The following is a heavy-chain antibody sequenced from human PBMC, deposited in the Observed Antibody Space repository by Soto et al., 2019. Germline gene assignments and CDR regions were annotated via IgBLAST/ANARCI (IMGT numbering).Heavy chain of an antibody. CDR2: IYYSGST. CDR3: ARLRIGNFDY. CDR1: GGSISSSSYC. D-gene: IGHD1-26*01. Sequence: SETLSLTCTVSGGSISSSSYCWGWIRQPPGKGLEWIGSIYYSGSTYYNPSLKSRVTISVDTSKNQFSLKLSSVTAADTAVYYCARLRIGNFDYWGKGTLVTVSS. V-gene: IGHV4-39*01. J-gene: IGHJ4*02.